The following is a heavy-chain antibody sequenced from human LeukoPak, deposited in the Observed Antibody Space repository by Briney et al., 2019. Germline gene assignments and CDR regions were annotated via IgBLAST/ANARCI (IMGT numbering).Heavy chain of an antibody. CDR1: GFTFSSYA. V-gene: IGHV3-23*01. Sequence: GSLRLSCAASGFTFSSYAMTWVRQAPGKGLEWVSTLASTGSDTYYADSVKGRFTISGDTSKNTLYLQMDSLRAEDTAIYYCAKDRGRSVSGTEFDYWGQGTLLTVSS. D-gene: IGHD6-19*01. CDR2: LASTGSDT. J-gene: IGHJ4*02. CDR3: AKDRGRSVSGTEFDY.